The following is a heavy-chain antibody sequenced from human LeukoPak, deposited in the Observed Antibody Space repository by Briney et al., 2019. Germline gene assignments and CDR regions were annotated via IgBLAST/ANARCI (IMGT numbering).Heavy chain of an antibody. CDR3: ARLRLDGDYVDY. D-gene: IGHD3/OR15-3a*01. V-gene: IGHV1-46*01. J-gene: IGHJ4*02. CDR2: INPSGGST. CDR1: GYTFTSYY. Sequence: ASVKVSCKACGYTFTSYYMHWVRQAPGQGLEWMGIINPSGGSTSYAQKFQGRVTMTRDTSTSTVYMELSSLRSEDTAVYYCARLRLDGDYVDYWGQGTLVTVSS.